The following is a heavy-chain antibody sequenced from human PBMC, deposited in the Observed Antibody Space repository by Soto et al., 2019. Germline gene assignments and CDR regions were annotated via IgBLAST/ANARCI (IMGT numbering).Heavy chain of an antibody. Sequence: QVQLVQSGAEVKKPGSSVKVSCKASGGTFSSYTISWVRQAPGQGLEWMGRIIPILGIANYAQKFQGRVKITADKSTNTAYMELSSLRSEDTAVYYCARGFVVCRGGSCYGYWGQGTLVTVSS. CDR3: ARGFVVCRGGSCYGY. CDR1: GGTFSSYT. CDR2: IIPILGIA. J-gene: IGHJ4*02. V-gene: IGHV1-69*02. D-gene: IGHD2-15*01.